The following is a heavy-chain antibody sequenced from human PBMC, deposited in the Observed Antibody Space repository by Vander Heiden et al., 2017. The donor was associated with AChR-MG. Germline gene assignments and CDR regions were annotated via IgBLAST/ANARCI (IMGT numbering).Heavy chain of an antibody. CDR2: MSDFDGET. D-gene: IGHD3-22*01. CDR1: GFNFSNYA. Sequence: EVQLLESGGGLVQPGGSLTLSCAASGFNFSNYAMSWVRQPPGKGLEWVSSMSDFDGETYHADSVNGSFTSSRDNSKNSLYLQVHSLRAEDTAIYYCAKDLHQGGLRYYYDSSCDNGWGQGTLVTGSS. V-gene: IGHV3-23*01. CDR3: AKDLHQGGLRYYYDSSCDNG. J-gene: IGHJ4*02.